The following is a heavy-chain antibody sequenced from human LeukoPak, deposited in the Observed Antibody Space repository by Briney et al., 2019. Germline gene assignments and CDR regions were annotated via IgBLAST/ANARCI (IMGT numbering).Heavy chain of an antibody. D-gene: IGHD3-10*01. CDR1: GGSISSYY. J-gene: IGHJ5*02. Sequence: SETLSLTCTVSGGSISSYYWSWIRQPPGKGLEWIGRIYTSGSTNYNPSLKSRVTISVDTSKNQFSLKLSSVTAADTAVYYCARDAITMVRGAFDPWGQGTLVTVSS. CDR2: IYTSGST. V-gene: IGHV4-4*08. CDR3: ARDAITMVRGAFDP.